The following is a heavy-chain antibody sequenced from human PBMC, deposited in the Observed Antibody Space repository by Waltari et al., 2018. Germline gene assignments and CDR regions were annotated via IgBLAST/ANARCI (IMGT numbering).Heavy chain of an antibody. CDR2: ISYDGSNK. D-gene: IGHD3-22*01. CDR1: GFTFSSYG. J-gene: IGHJ6*02. V-gene: IGHV3-30*18. CDR3: AKVSYYYDSSGAYGMDV. Sequence: QVQLVESGGGVVQPGRSLRLSCVASGFTFSSYGMHWVRQAPGKGLEGVAVISYDGSNKYDADSVKGRFTISRDNSKNTLYLQMNSLRAEDTAVYYCAKVSYYYDSSGAYGMDVWGQGTTVTVSS.